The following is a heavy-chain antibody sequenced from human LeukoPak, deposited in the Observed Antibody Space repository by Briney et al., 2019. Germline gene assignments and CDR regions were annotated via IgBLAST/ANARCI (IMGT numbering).Heavy chain of an antibody. CDR3: ANNGVSPNYYYGMNV. D-gene: IGHD2-8*01. Sequence: GGSLRLSCATSGFTFSSYGMHLVRQAPGKGLEWVAVIWYDGSNIHYADSVQGRFTISRDSSKNMLYLQMNSLRAEDTGVYYCANNGVSPNYYYGMNVWGQGTTVTVSS. V-gene: IGHV3-33*06. CDR2: IWYDGSNI. CDR1: GFTFSSYG. J-gene: IGHJ6*02.